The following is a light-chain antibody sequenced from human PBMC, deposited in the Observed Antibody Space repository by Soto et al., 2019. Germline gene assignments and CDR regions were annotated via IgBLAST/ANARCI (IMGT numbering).Light chain of an antibody. CDR2: EVS. CDR3: SSYTSSSTLVV. CDR1: SSDVGGYNY. Sequence: QSVLTQPASVSGSPGQSITISCTGTSSDVGGYNYVSWYQQHPGKAPKLMIYEVSNRPSGVSNRFSGSKSGNTASLTISGLQAXDXADYYCSSYTSSSTLVVFGGGTKLTV. V-gene: IGLV2-14*01. J-gene: IGLJ2*01.